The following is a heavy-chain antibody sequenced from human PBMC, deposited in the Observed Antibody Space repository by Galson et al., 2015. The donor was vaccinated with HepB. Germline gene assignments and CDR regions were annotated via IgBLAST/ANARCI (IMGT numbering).Heavy chain of an antibody. CDR1: GYSFTSYW. J-gene: IGHJ4*02. V-gene: IGHV5-51*01. Sequence: QSGAEVKKPGESLKISCKGSGYSFTSYWIGWVRQMPGKGLEWMGIIYPDDSDIRYNPSFQGQVTLSVDKSISAAYLQWRSLKASDTAIYYCASMISAVGSFDSWGQGTLITVSS. CDR3: ASMISAVGSFDS. CDR2: IYPDDSDI. D-gene: IGHD6-13*01.